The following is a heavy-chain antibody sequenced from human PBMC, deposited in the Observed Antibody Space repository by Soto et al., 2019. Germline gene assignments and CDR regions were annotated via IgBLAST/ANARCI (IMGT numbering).Heavy chain of an antibody. V-gene: IGHV4-39*01. CDR1: GGSISSSSYY. D-gene: IGHD3-10*01. CDR2: IYYSGST. Sequence: TVSGGSISSSSYYWGWIRQPPGKGLEWIGSIYYSGSTYYNPSLKSRVTISVDTSKNQFSLKLSSVTAADTAVYYCASFYYGSGSYSLYYYYGMDVWGQGTTGTVSS. CDR3: ASFYYGSGSYSLYYYYGMDV. J-gene: IGHJ6*02.